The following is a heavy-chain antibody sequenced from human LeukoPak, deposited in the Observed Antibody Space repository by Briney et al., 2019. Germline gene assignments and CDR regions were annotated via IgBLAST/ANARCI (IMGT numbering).Heavy chain of an antibody. D-gene: IGHD4-17*01. Sequence: PSETLSLTCTVSGGSISSYYWSWIRQPPGKGLEWIGYIYYSGSTNYNPSLKSRVTISVDTSKNQFSLKLSSVTAADTAVYYCARLPRKVTTWWDYWGQGTLVTVSS. CDR3: ARLPRKVTTWWDY. J-gene: IGHJ4*02. CDR2: IYYSGST. CDR1: GGSISSYY. V-gene: IGHV4-59*12.